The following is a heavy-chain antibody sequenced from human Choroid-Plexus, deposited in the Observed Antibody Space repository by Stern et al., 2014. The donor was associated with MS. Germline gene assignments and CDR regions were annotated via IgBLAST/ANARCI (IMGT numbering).Heavy chain of an antibody. D-gene: IGHD2-15*01. V-gene: IGHV3-30*18. Sequence: VQLLESGGGVAQPGRPLILSCAASGFTFSNFGMHWVRQAPGKGLEWVALISDDGSDKYYADSVKGRLTIFRDNSKNTLYMHMNSLRAEDTAVYYCAKDRQWSTYFFDYWGQGSLVTVSS. CDR2: ISDDGSDK. J-gene: IGHJ4*02. CDR3: AKDRQWSTYFFDY. CDR1: GFTFSNFG.